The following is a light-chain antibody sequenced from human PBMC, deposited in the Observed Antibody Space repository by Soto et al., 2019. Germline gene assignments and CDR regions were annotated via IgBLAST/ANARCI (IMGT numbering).Light chain of an antibody. CDR1: QSVSNN. J-gene: IGKJ4*01. CDR3: QQRSSWPPT. Sequence: EVVLTQSPATLSLSPGESATLSCRASQSVSNNLAWYQQKPGQSPRLLIYDASNRATGIPARFSGSGSGTDFTLTVSSLESEDFALYYCQQRSSWPPTFGGGTKVECK. CDR2: DAS. V-gene: IGKV3-11*01.